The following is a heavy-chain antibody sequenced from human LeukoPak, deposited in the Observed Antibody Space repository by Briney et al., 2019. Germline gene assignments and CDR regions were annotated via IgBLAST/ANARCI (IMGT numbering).Heavy chain of an antibody. D-gene: IGHD3-3*01. V-gene: IGHV1-8*01. CDR3: ARGMGYDFWSGSTLSH. CDR1: GYTFTCYD. Sequence: ASVTVSCKASGYTFTCYDINWVRQAPGQGLEWMGWMNPNSGNTGYAQKFQGRVTMTRNTSISTAYMELSSLRSEDTAVYYCARGMGYDFWSGSTLSHWGQGTLVTVSS. CDR2: MNPNSGNT. J-gene: IGHJ4*02.